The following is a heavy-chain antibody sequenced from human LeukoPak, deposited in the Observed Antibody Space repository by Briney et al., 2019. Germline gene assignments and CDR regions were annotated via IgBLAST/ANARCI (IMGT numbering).Heavy chain of an antibody. V-gene: IGHV1-18*01. Sequence: ASVKVSCKASGYTFTSYGISWVRQAPGQGREWMGWISAYNGNTNYAQTLQGRVTMTTDTSTSTAYMELRSLRSDDTAVYYGAREVAAAGNWFDPWGQGTLVTVSS. CDR3: AREVAAAGNWFDP. J-gene: IGHJ5*02. D-gene: IGHD6-13*01. CDR1: GYTFTSYG. CDR2: ISAYNGNT.